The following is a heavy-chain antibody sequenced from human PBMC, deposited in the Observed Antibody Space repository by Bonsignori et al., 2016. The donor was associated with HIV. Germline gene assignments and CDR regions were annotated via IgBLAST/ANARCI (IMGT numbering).Heavy chain of an antibody. J-gene: IGHJ4*02. D-gene: IGHD2-2*01. CDR2: IKGKSDGQTT. Sequence: EVQLVETGGGLVKPGDSLRISCEASGFIFTDAWMSWVRQPPGKGLEWVGRIKGKSDGQTTDYAAPVKGRFTISRDDSRNTLYLEMKSVKSEDTAVYYCTTDQPLDNWGQGTLVTV. CDR3: TTDQPLDN. CDR1: GFIFTDAW. V-gene: IGHV3-15*01.